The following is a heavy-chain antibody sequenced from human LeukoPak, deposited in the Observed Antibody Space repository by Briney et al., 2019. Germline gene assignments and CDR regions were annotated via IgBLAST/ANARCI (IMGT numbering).Heavy chain of an antibody. D-gene: IGHD3-10*01. V-gene: IGHV4-4*07. Sequence: SETLSLTCTVPGGSISSYYWSWIRQPAGKGLEWIGRIYTSGSTNYNPSFKSRVTMSVDTSKNQFSLKLSSVTAADTAVYYCARDPLHQSPYYYGSGSYYSYYGMDVWGQGTTVTVSS. CDR3: ARDPLHQSPYYYGSGSYYSYYGMDV. CDR2: IYTSGST. J-gene: IGHJ6*02. CDR1: GGSISSYY.